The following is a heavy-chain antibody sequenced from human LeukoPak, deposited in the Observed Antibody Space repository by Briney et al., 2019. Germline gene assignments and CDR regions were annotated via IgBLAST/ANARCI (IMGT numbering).Heavy chain of an antibody. V-gene: IGHV4-39*07. CDR2: IYYSGST. Sequence: PSETLSLTCTVSGGSISSSNYYWGWIRQPPGKGLEWIGSIYYSGSTYYNPSLKSRVTLSVDTSKNQFSLKLSSVTAADTAVYYCARAPKTGYSSSWYGQSDAFDIWGQGTMVTVSS. CDR3: ARAPKTGYSSSWYGQSDAFDI. J-gene: IGHJ3*02. CDR1: GGSISSSNYY. D-gene: IGHD6-13*01.